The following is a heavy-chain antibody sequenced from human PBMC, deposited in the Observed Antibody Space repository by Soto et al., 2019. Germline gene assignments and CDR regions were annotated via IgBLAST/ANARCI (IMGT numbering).Heavy chain of an antibody. CDR3: ARDGEDGYNPWYFDY. V-gene: IGHV1-69*08. J-gene: IGHJ4*02. D-gene: IGHD3-10*01. CDR2: IIPLLGIA. Sequence: QVQLVQSGAEVKKPGSSVKVSCKASGGTFSSYTISWVRQAPGQGLEWMGRIIPLLGIANYAQKFQGRVTITAEKPTSTAYMELSSLRSEDTAGYYCARDGEDGYNPWYFDYWGQGTLVTVSS. CDR1: GGTFSSYT.